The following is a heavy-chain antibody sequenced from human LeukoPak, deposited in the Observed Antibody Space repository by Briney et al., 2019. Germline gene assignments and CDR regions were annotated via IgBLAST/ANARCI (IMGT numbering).Heavy chain of an antibody. V-gene: IGHV4-59*08. CDR3: ARHCMHYDSSGSYSFDY. Sequence: SETLSLTCTVSGVSISSYYWSWIRQPPGKGLEWIGYIYYSGSTNYNPSLKSRVTISVDTSKNQFSLKLSSVTAADTAVYYCARHCMHYDSSGSYSFDYWGQATLVTVSS. CDR1: GVSISSYY. CDR2: IYYSGST. D-gene: IGHD3-22*01. J-gene: IGHJ4*02.